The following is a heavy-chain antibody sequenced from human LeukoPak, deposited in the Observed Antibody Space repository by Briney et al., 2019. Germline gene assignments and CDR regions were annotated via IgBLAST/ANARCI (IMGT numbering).Heavy chain of an antibody. CDR1: GGSISPYY. Sequence: PWETLSLTCTVSGGSISPYYWSWIRQTPGKGLEWIGYFLYSGTTTNYNPSLKSRVTISVDTSKNQFSLKLSSVTAADTAVYYCARVGDWNDLVYWGQGTLVTVSS. CDR3: ARVGDWNDLVY. CDR2: FLYSGTT. J-gene: IGHJ4*02. V-gene: IGHV4-59*01. D-gene: IGHD1-1*01.